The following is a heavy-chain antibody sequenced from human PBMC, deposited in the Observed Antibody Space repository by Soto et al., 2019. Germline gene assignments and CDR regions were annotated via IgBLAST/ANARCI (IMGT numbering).Heavy chain of an antibody. CDR2: IWYDGSNK. J-gene: IGHJ6*03. V-gene: IGHV3-33*01. CDR3: AREGNPAAHYYYYYMDV. Sequence: PGGSLRLSCAASGFTFSSYGMHWVRQAPGKGLEWVAVIWYDGSNKYYADSVKGRFTISRDNSKNTLYLQMNSLRAEDTAVYYCAREGNPAAHYYYYYMDVWGKGTTVTVSS. CDR1: GFTFSSYG.